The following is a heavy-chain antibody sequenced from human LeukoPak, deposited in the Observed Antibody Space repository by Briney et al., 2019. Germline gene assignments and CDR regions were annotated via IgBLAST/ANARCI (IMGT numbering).Heavy chain of an antibody. CDR3: ARDSSSSFQDY. V-gene: IGHV1-46*01. D-gene: IGHD6-6*01. CDR2: INPSGGST. CDR1: GYTFTSYY. Sequence: ASVKVSCKASGYTFTSYYMHWVRQAPGQGLEWTGIINPSGGSTSYAQKFQGRVTMTRDMSTSTVYMELSSLRSEDTAVYYCARDSSSSFQDYWGQGTLVTVSS. J-gene: IGHJ4*02.